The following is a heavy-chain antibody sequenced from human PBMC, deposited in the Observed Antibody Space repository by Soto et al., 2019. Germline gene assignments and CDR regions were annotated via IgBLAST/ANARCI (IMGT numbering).Heavy chain of an antibody. CDR3: ARDRKLSLYYYYFYGMDV. Sequence: GGSLRLSCAASGFTFSSYSMNWVRQAPGKGLEWVSSISSSSSYIYYADSVKGRFTISRDNAKNSLYLQMNSLRVEDTAVYYCARDRKLSLYYYYFYGMDVWGQGPTVTVSS. J-gene: IGHJ6*02. D-gene: IGHD5-18*01. CDR2: ISSSSSYI. CDR1: GFTFSSYS. V-gene: IGHV3-21*01.